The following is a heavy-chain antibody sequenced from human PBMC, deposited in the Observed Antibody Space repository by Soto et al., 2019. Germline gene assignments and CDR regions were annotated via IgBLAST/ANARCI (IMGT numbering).Heavy chain of an antibody. J-gene: IGHJ6*02. D-gene: IGHD3-9*01. Sequence: QVQLVQSGAEVKKPGASVKVSCKASGYTFTSYGISWVRQAPGQGLEWMGWISAYNGNTNYAQKLQGRVTRTTDTSTSTAYMELRSLRSDDTAVYYCARDLRYYDILSGGMDVWGQGTTVTVSS. CDR2: ISAYNGNT. V-gene: IGHV1-18*01. CDR1: GYTFTSYG. CDR3: ARDLRYYDILSGGMDV.